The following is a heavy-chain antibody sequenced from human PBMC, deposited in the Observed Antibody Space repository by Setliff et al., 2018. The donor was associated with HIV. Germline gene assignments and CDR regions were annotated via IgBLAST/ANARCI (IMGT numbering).Heavy chain of an antibody. CDR1: GFSFSNYN. V-gene: IGHV3-21*01. CDR2: ISRDSRYI. D-gene: IGHD1-26*01. Sequence: GGSLRLSCAVSGFSFSNYNMNWVRQAPGKGLEWISSISRDSRYIYYADSVKGRFTISRDNAKNSLYLQMNSLRAEDTAVYYCARGIVAPGPRLDYWGQGTPVTVSS. J-gene: IGHJ4*02. CDR3: ARGIVAPGPRLDY.